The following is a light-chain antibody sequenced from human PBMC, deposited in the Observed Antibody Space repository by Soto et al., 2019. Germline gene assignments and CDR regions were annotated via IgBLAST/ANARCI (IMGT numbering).Light chain of an antibody. CDR3: QQYDNFSVWT. CDR1: QGISGW. J-gene: IGKJ1*01. CDR2: DAS. Sequence: DIQMTQSPSTLSASVGDRVTITCRASQGISGWLAWYQQKAGKAPRLLIFDASSLMSGVPSRFSGSGYGTEFTLTINRLQPDDSATYYCQQYDNFSVWTFGQGTKVEIK. V-gene: IGKV1-5*01.